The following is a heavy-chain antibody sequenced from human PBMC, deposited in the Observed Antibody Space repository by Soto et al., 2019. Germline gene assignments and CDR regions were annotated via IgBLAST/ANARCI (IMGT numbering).Heavy chain of an antibody. Sequence: GGSLRLSCAASGFTFSSYSMNWVRQAPGKGLEWVSYISSSSSTIYYADSVKGRFTISRDNAKNSLYLQMNSLRAEDTAVYYCARDQSYYDSSGYYFFPHAFDIWGQGTMVTVSS. D-gene: IGHD3-22*01. CDR1: GFTFSSYS. V-gene: IGHV3-48*01. J-gene: IGHJ3*02. CDR3: ARDQSYYDSSGYYFFPHAFDI. CDR2: ISSSSSTI.